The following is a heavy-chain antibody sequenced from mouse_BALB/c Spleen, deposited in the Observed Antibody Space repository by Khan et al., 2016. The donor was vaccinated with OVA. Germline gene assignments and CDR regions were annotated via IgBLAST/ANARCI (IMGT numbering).Heavy chain of an antibody. V-gene: IGHV9-3-1*01. J-gene: IGHJ4*01. CDR3: ARGGDGNYVGGVDY. Sequence: QIQLVQSGPELKKPGETVKISCKASGYTFTNYGMNWVKQAPGKGLKWMGWINTYTGEPTYADDFKGRFAFSLETSASTASFQINNLKNEDTATYSYARGGDGNYVGGVDYWGQGTSVTVSS. CDR2: INTYTGEP. D-gene: IGHD2-1*01. CDR1: GYTFTNYG.